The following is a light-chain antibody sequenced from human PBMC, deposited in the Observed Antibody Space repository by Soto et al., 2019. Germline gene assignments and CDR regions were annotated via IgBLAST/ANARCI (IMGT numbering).Light chain of an antibody. V-gene: IGLV2-8*01. CDR2: DVT. J-gene: IGLJ1*01. CDR1: SRAVVAYSY. CDR3: SSDAGSNPRG. Sequence: QSVLTQPPSASGYPGRSVTISCTGTSRAVVAYSYVYCNHQHPGKAPNLSIYDVTNRPSVVPDRFSGSKSGNTASLAVSGLQAGDVADYYCSSDAGSNPRGFGAGTKVTVL.